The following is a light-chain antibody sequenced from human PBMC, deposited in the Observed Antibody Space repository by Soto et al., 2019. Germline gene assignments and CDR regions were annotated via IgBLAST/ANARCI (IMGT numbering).Light chain of an antibody. CDR1: QSVGSTY. J-gene: IGKJ1*01. Sequence: EIVLTQAPGTLSLSPGERATLSCRASQSVGSTYLAWYQQKPGQAPRLLIYGASSRATGIPDRFSGSGSGTDFTLTISRLEPEDVAVYYCQQYGSSPRTFGPGTKVEI. CDR2: GAS. CDR3: QQYGSSPRT. V-gene: IGKV3-20*01.